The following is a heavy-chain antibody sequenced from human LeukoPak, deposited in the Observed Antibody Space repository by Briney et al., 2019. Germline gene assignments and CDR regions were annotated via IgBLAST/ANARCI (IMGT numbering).Heavy chain of an antibody. CDR3: ARYDYGGILFDY. CDR1: GASISTYY. J-gene: IGHJ4*02. Sequence: SETLSLTCTVSGASISTYYWSWIRQPPGKGLEWIGYIYYSGSTYYNPSLKSRVTISVDTSKNQFSLKLSSVTAADTAVYYCARYDYGGILFDYWGQGTLVTVSS. V-gene: IGHV4-59*06. CDR2: IYYSGST. D-gene: IGHD4-23*01.